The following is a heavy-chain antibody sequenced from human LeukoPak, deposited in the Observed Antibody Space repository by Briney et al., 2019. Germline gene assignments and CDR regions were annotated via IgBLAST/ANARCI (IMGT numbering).Heavy chain of an antibody. Sequence: GGSLRLSCTASGFTFSSFAMGWVRQAPGKGLEWVSAISGSGGSTYYADSVKGRFTISRDNSKNTLYLQMNSLRAEDTAVYYCAREGLYCSGGSCYSVPNWFDPWGQGTLVTVSS. J-gene: IGHJ5*02. D-gene: IGHD2-15*01. CDR1: GFTFSSFA. CDR3: AREGLYCSGGSCYSVPNWFDP. CDR2: ISGSGGST. V-gene: IGHV3-23*01.